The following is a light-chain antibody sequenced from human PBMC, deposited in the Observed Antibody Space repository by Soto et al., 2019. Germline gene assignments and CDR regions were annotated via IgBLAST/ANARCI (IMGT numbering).Light chain of an antibody. Sequence: DVQLPQSPATLSALAGHRVTPTWRGSQDVTTWLAWYQQKPGKAPKLLIYDASSFESGVPSRFSGSGSGTEFTLTISSLQPDDSATYRCKQYKTYSLTFGGGTKVDIK. V-gene: IGKV1-5*01. CDR3: KQYKTYSLT. J-gene: IGKJ4*01. CDR1: QDVTTW. CDR2: DAS.